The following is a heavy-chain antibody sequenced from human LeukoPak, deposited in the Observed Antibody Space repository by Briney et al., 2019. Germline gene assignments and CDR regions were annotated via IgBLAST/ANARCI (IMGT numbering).Heavy chain of an antibody. J-gene: IGHJ4*02. CDR3: AKLGYCSGGSCYRSFSF. CDR1: GFTFSSYG. D-gene: IGHD2-15*01. V-gene: IGHV3-23*01. CDR2: ISGSGGST. Sequence: GGSLRLTCAASGFTFSSYGMSWVRQAPGKGLEWVSAISGSGGSTYYADSVKGRFTISRDNSKNTLYLQMNSLRAEDTAVYYCAKLGYCSGGSCYRSFSFWGQGTLVTVSS.